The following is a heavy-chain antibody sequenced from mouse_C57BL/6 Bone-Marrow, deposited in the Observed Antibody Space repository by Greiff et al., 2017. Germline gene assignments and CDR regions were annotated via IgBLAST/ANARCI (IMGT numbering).Heavy chain of an antibody. CDR3: GYYRYDGGYYAMDY. CDR2: IWGDGST. CDR1: GFSLTSYG. Sequence: VKLQESGPGLVAPSQSLSITCTVSGFSLTSYGVSWIRQPPGKGLEWLGVIWGDGSTNYHSALISRLSISKDNSKSQVFLKLNSLQTDDTATYYCGYYRYDGGYYAMDYWGQGTSVTVSS. J-gene: IGHJ4*01. V-gene: IGHV2-3*01. D-gene: IGHD2-14*01.